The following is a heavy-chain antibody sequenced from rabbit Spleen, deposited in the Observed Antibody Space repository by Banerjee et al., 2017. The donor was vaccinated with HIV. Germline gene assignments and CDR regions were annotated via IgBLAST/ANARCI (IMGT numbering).Heavy chain of an antibody. CDR2: IYLGDGVT. CDR1: GFSFSSSYW. D-gene: IGHD5-1*01. CDR3: ARDPYGRTGVWNSNL. J-gene: IGHJ4*01. V-gene: IGHV1S45*01. Sequence: QEQLEESGGDLVKPEGSLTLTCTASGFSFSSSYWICWVRQAPGKGLEWIACIYLGDGVTYYASWAKGRFSISKASSTTVTLQMTSLTAADTATYFCARDPYGRTGVWNSNLWGPGTLVTVS.